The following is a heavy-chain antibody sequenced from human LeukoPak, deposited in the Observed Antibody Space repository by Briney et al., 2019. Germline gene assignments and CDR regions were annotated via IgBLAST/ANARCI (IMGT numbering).Heavy chain of an antibody. Sequence: ETGGCLGLACGVPGFTFSSDERKSVRQAPVKGLGRISDSSSGGGTIYYADSLRGQFTIYRDNAKHSLYLQMNCLRAEDTAVYYCVGSGSYYHDAFDIWSQGTMVTVSS. CDR2: SSSGGGTI. CDR1: GFTFSSDE. D-gene: IGHD3-10*01. V-gene: IGHV3-48*03. CDR3: VGSGSYYHDAFDI. J-gene: IGHJ3*02.